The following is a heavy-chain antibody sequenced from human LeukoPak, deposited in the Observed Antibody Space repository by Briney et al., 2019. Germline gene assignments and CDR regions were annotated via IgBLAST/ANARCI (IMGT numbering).Heavy chain of an antibody. D-gene: IGHD6-19*01. J-gene: IGHJ4*02. V-gene: IGHV3-21*01. CDR1: GFTFSSYS. Sequence: GGSLRLSCAASGFTFSSYSMNWVRQAPGKGLEWVSSISSSSYIYYADSVKGRFTISSDNAKNSLYLQMNSLRAEDTAVYYCARDPGWYVDYWGQGTLVTVSS. CDR3: ARDPGWYVDY. CDR2: ISSSSYI.